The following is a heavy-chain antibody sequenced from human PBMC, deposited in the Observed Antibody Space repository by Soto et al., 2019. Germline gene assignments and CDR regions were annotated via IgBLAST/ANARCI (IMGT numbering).Heavy chain of an antibody. CDR1: GFSVSATKY. CDR3: ARANDLNAFDM. J-gene: IGHJ3*02. V-gene: IGHV3-53*04. Sequence: EVQLVESGGGLVQPGGSLRLSCVASGFSVSATKYMNWLRQAPDKGLEWVSVIYSGGTYYYADSVKGRFTISRHDSKNTLYLQMDGLRPEDTAVYFCARANDLNAFDMWGQGTMVTVSS. CDR2: IYSGGTY.